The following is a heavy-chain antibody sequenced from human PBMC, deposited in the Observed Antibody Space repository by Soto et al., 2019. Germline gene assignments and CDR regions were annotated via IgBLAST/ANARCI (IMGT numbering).Heavy chain of an antibody. Sequence: SETLSLTCTVSAASLTGCYWCWIRQPPGKGLEWIGYISDSGSTNYHPSLTTRVTISVDTSTTQFSLTLRPVTAAATATYHCAKSSANYGRELIGYYYYVMDVWGQGTTVTVSS. J-gene: IGHJ6*02. CDR2: ISDSGST. CDR1: AASLTGCY. D-gene: IGHD3-10*02. CDR3: AKSSANYGRELIGYYYYVMDV. V-gene: IGHV4-59*01.